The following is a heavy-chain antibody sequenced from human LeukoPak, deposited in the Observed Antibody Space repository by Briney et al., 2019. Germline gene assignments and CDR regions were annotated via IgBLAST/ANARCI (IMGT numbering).Heavy chain of an antibody. CDR1: GFTFSSYV. CDR3: AKERLSYSSSWIDS. V-gene: IGHV3-23*01. J-gene: IGHJ4*02. CDR2: ISGSGGST. D-gene: IGHD6-13*01. Sequence: PGGSLRLSCAASGFTFSSYVMSWVRQAPGKGLEWVSAISGSGGSTYYADSVKGQFTISRNNSKNALYLQMNSLRAEDTAVYYCAKERLSYSSSWIDSWGQGTLVTVSS.